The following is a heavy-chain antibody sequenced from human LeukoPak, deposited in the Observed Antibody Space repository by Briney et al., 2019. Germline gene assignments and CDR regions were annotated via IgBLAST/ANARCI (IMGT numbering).Heavy chain of an antibody. J-gene: IGHJ3*02. CDR1: GYTFTSYY. D-gene: IGHD6-13*01. CDR3: ARVIAAAGAFDI. CDR2: INPSGGST. V-gene: IGHV1-46*01. Sequence: ASVKVSCKASGYTFTSYYMRWVRQAPGQGLEWMGIINPSGGSTSYAQKFQGRVTMTRDTSTSTVYMELSSLRSEDTAVYYCARVIAAAGAFDIWGQGTMVTVSS.